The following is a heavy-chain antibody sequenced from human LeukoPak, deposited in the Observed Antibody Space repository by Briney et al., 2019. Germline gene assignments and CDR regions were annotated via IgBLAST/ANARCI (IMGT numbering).Heavy chain of an antibody. CDR2: ISTYNGNT. Sequence: AASVKVSCKAYGYTFSSYGISWVRQAPGQGLEWMGWISTYNGNTKYAQNLQDRVTLTTDTSTSTAYMELRSLRSDDTAVYYCARDRPFDYWGQGTLVTVSS. CDR1: GYTFSSYG. J-gene: IGHJ4*02. V-gene: IGHV1-18*01. CDR3: ARDRPFDY.